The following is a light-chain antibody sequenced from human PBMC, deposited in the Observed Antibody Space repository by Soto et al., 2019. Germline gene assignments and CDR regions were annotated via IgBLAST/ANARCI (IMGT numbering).Light chain of an antibody. CDR3: QQYGSSPPIT. V-gene: IGKV3-20*01. CDR2: GAS. CDR1: QSVSSS. Sequence: EIVLTQSPATLSLSPGERATLSCRSIQSVSSSLAWYQQKPGQAPRLLIYGASSRATGIPDRFSGSGSGTDFTLTISRLEPEDFAVYYCQQYGSSPPITFGQGTRLEIK. J-gene: IGKJ5*01.